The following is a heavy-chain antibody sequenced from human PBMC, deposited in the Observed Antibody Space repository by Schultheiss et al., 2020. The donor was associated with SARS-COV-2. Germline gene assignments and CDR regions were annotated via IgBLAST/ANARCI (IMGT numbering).Heavy chain of an antibody. D-gene: IGHD6-13*01. CDR3: ARALAAGTNYYYYYYGMDV. Sequence: GGSLRLSCKASGYTFTDYYMHWVRQAPGQGLDWMGWINPNSGGTNYAQKFQGRVTMTRDTSISTAYMELSRLRSDDTAVYYCARALAAGTNYYYYYYGMDVWGQGTTVTVSS. CDR2: INPNSGGT. V-gene: IGHV1-2*02. CDR1: GYTFTDYY. J-gene: IGHJ6*02.